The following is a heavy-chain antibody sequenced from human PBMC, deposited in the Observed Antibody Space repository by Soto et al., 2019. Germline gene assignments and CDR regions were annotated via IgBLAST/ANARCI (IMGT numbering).Heavy chain of an antibody. Sequence: SVKVSCKASGGTFSSYAISWVRQAPGQRLEWIGWIVVGSGNTNYAQKFQERVTITTDMSTSTAYMELTRLRSEDTAVYYCPADSTLQYYYNYGLDVWGQGTRVTVSS. J-gene: IGHJ6*02. V-gene: IGHV1-58*02. CDR1: GGTFSSYA. CDR2: IVVGSGNT. CDR3: PADSTLQYYYNYGLDV. D-gene: IGHD4-4*01.